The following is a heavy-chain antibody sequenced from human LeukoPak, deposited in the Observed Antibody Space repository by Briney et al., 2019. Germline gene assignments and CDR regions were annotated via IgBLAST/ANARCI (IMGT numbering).Heavy chain of an antibody. V-gene: IGHV1-46*01. CDR1: GYTFTSYY. Sequence: GASVKVSCKASGYTFTSYYIHWVRQAPGQGLEWMGMINPSRGSTSYAQKVQGGLTMTRDTSTSTVYMELSSLRSEDTAVYYCTRGVQLERRYYNWFDPWGQGTLVTVSS. CDR2: INPSRGST. CDR3: TRGVQLERRYYNWFDP. J-gene: IGHJ5*02. D-gene: IGHD1-1*01.